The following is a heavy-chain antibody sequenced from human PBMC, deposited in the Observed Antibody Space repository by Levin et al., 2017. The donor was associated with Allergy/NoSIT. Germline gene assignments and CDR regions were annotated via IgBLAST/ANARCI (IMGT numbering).Heavy chain of an antibody. CDR1: GFTFSTHS. J-gene: IGHJ6*02. V-gene: IGHV3-48*04. CDR2: ISPSSSDI. D-gene: IGHD3-16*01. Sequence: QPGGSLRLSCAASGFTFSTHSMSWVRQTPRKGLEWVSYISPSSSDIYYADSVKGRFTISRDNAKNSLYLQMDSLRADDAAVYYCAKRGALDVWGQGTTVTVSS. CDR3: AKRGALDV.